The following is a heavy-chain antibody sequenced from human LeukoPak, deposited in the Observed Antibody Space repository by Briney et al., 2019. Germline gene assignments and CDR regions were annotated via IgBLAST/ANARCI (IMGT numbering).Heavy chain of an antibody. CDR2: IGTAGDT. J-gene: IGHJ3*02. Sequence: GGSLRLSCAASGFTFSSYGMHWVRQVAGKGLEWVPGIGTAGDTYYAGSVKGRFTISRENTKNSLYLQMNSLRVGDTAVYYCGRGISGAFDICGQGTMVTVSS. CDR3: GRGISGAFDI. D-gene: IGHD3-10*01. V-gene: IGHV3-13*04. CDR1: GFTFSSYG.